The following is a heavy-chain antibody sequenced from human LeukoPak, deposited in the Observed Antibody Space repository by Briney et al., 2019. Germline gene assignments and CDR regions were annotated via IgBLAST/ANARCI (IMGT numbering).Heavy chain of an antibody. V-gene: IGHV3-23*01. J-gene: IGHJ4*02. CDR2: INGGGVNT. CDR1: GFTFSSYA. CDR3: AKDLYSNYGPADY. Sequence: GGSLRLSCAASGFTFSSYAMSWVRQAPGKGLEWVSTINGGGVNTHYADSVGGRFTISRDNSRNTLFLQMNSLRDEDTAVYYCAKDLYSNYGPADYWGQGNLVTVSS. D-gene: IGHD4-11*01.